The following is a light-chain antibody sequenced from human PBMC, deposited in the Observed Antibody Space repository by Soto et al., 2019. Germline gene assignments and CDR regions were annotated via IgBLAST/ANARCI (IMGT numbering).Light chain of an antibody. CDR3: QQYNDWPPT. CDR1: QGVRGN. CDR2: VTS. V-gene: IGKV3-15*01. Sequence: EIVMTQSPATVSVSPGERATLSWRASQGVRGNLAWYQQKPGQAPRLLIYVTSTRAAGVPARFSGSASGTEFTLTISSLQSEDFAVYYCQQYNDWPPTFGQGTKVDI. J-gene: IGKJ1*01.